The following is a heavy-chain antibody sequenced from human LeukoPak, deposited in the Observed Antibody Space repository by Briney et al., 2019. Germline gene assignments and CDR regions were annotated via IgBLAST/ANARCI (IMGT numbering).Heavy chain of an antibody. CDR3: ARSGGRY. CDR1: GGSFSGYY. V-gene: IGHV4-34*01. J-gene: IGHJ4*02. D-gene: IGHD2-15*01. Sequence: PSETLSRTCAVYGGSFSGYYWSWIRQPPGKGLEWIGEINHSGSTNYNPSLKSRVTISVDTSKNQFSLKLSSVTAADTAVYYCARSGGRYWGQGTLVTVSS. CDR2: INHSGST.